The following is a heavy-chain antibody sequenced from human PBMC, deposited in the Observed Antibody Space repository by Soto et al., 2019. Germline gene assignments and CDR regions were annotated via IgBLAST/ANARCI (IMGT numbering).Heavy chain of an antibody. CDR2: ISAYNGNT. V-gene: IGHV1-18*01. CDR3: ARDHGWGSRIYYYYYGMDV. CDR1: GYTFTSYG. D-gene: IGHD6-13*01. Sequence: ASVKVSCKASGYTFTSYGISWVRQAPGQGLEWMGWISAYNGNTNYAQKLQGRVTMTTDTSTSTAYMELRSLRSDDTTVYYCARDHGWGSRIYYYYYGMDVWGQGTTVTVSS. J-gene: IGHJ6*02.